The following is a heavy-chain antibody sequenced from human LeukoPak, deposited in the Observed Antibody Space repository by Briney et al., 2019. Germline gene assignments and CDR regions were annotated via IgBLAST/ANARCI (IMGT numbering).Heavy chain of an antibody. V-gene: IGHV4-39*01. CDR2: IYYSGST. D-gene: IGHD3-3*01. CDR3: ARLDRITIFGVVNS. J-gene: IGHJ4*02. Sequence: PSETLSLTCTVSGGSISSSSYYWGWIRQPPGKGLEWIGSIYYSGSTYYNPSLKSRVTISVDTSKNQFSLKLSSVTAADTAVYYCARLDRITIFGVVNSWGQGTLVTVPS. CDR1: GGSISSSSYY.